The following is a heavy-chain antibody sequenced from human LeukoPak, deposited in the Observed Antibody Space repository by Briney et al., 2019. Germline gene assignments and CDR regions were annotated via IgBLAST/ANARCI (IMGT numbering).Heavy chain of an antibody. J-gene: IGHJ4*02. D-gene: IGHD4-17*01. CDR3: ARHGQYGDYVGY. V-gene: IGHV4-39*01. CDR1: GGSISRSSYY. Sequence: SETLSLTCTVSGGSISRSSYYWGWIRQPPGKGLEWIGSIYYSGSTYYNPSLKSRVTISVDTSKNQFSLKLSSVTAADTAVYYCARHGQYGDYVGYWGQGTLVTVSS. CDR2: IYYSGST.